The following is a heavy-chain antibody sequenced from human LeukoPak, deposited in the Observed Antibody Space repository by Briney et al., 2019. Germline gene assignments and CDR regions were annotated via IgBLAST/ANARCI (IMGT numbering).Heavy chain of an antibody. Sequence: PGGSLRLSCAASGFTFDDYAMHWVRQAPGKGLEWVSGISWNSGSIGYADSVKGRFTISRDNAKNSLYLQMNSLRAEDTALYYCAKDIGPMVRGRDAFDIWGQGTMVTVSS. V-gene: IGHV3-9*01. J-gene: IGHJ3*02. CDR2: ISWNSGSI. CDR3: AKDIGPMVRGRDAFDI. CDR1: GFTFDDYA. D-gene: IGHD3-10*01.